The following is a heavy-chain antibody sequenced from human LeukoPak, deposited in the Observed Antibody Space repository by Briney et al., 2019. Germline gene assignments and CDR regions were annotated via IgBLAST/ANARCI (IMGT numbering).Heavy chain of an antibody. D-gene: IGHD6-13*01. CDR1: GGSISSYH. V-gene: IGHV4-4*07. Sequence: PSETLSLTCTVSGGSISSYHWSWIRQPAGKGLEWIGRIYTSGSTYYNPSLKSRVTMSVDTSKNQFSLKLSSVTAADTAVYYCARVRAIAAAGNYVDAFDIWGQGTMVTVSS. J-gene: IGHJ3*02. CDR3: ARVRAIAAAGNYVDAFDI. CDR2: IYTSGST.